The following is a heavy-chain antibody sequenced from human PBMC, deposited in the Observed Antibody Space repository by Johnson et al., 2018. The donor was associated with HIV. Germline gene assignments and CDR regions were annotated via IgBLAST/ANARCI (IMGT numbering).Heavy chain of an antibody. Sequence: VESGGGVVQPGRSLRLSCAASGFTFSSYAMHWVRQAPGKGLEWVAFIRYDGSNKYYADSVKGRFTISRDNSKNTLYLQMNSLRAEDTAVYYCAKDYEWFGEFVDAFDIWGQGTMVTVSS. J-gene: IGHJ3*02. V-gene: IGHV3-30*02. CDR3: AKDYEWFGEFVDAFDI. CDR2: IRYDGSNK. CDR1: GFTFSSYA. D-gene: IGHD3-10*01.